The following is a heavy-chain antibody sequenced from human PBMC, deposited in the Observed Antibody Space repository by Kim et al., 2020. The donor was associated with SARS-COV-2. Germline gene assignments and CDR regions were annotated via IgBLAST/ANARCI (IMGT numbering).Heavy chain of an antibody. D-gene: IGHD1-7*01. CDR1: GGTFSSYT. V-gene: IGHV1-69*04. J-gene: IGHJ5*02. Sequence: SVKVSCKASGGTFSSYTISWVRQAPGQGLEWMGRIIPILGIANYAQKFQGRVTITADKSTSTAYMELSSLRSEDTAVYYCARDASLELPGGWFDPWGQGTLVTVSS. CDR3: ARDASLELPGGWFDP. CDR2: IIPILGIA.